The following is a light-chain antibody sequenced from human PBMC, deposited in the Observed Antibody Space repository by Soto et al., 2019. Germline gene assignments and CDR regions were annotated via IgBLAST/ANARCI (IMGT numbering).Light chain of an antibody. Sequence: VVTKAPGTLSVSPGERATLSCRASQTINNHVAWSQLKDGQVPRLVIYGASTRATDIPARFRGSGSGTEFTLTISSLQSEDFAEYHCQQYNNWPQTFSTGTELYIK. CDR1: QTINNH. V-gene: IGKV3-15*01. CDR2: GAS. J-gene: IGKJ1*01. CDR3: QQYNNWPQT.